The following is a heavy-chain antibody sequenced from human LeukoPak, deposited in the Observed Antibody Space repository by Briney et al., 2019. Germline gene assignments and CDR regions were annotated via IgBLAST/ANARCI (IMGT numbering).Heavy chain of an antibody. V-gene: IGHV3-21*01. J-gene: IGHJ4*02. D-gene: IGHD3-9*01. CDR3: ARDNTWDDIDY. CDR1: GFTFSSYS. CDR2: ISSSSSYI. Sequence: NAGGSLRLSCAASGFTFSSYSMNWVRQAPGKGLEWVSSISSSSSYIYYADSLKGRFTISRDNAKNSLYLQMNSLRAEDTAVYYCARDNTWDDIDYWGQGTLVTVSS.